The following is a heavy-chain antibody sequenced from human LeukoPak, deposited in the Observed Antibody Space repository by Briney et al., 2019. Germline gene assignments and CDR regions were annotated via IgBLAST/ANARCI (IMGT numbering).Heavy chain of an antibody. Sequence: ASVKVSCKASGYTFTSYYMHWVRQAPGQGLEWMGIINPSGGSTSYAQKFQGRVTITADKSTSTAYMELSSLRSEDTAVYYCASPYDSSGYYGDAFDIWGQGTMVTVSS. CDR2: INPSGGST. V-gene: IGHV1-46*01. CDR1: GYTFTSYY. J-gene: IGHJ3*02. D-gene: IGHD3-22*01. CDR3: ASPYDSSGYYGDAFDI.